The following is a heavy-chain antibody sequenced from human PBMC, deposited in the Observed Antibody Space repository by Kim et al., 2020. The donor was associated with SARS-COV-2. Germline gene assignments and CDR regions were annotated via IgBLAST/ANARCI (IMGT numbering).Heavy chain of an antibody. Sequence: SETLSLTCTVSGGSISSSSYYWGWIRQPPGKGLEWIGSIYYSGSTYYNPSLKSRVTISVDTSKNQFSLKLSSVTAADTAVYYCARLGSGEWIQLWSSGGNWVDPWGQGTLVTVSS. D-gene: IGHD5-18*01. J-gene: IGHJ5*02. V-gene: IGHV4-39*01. CDR1: GGSISSSSYY. CDR2: IYYSGST. CDR3: ARLGSGEWIQLWSSGGNWVDP.